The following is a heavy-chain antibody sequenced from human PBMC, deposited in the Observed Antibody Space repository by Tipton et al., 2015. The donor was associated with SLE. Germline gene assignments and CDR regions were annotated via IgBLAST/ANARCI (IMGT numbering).Heavy chain of an antibody. CDR2: IYENGGT. D-gene: IGHD2-8*01. CDR3: ARHLCTNGVCPLDY. J-gene: IGHJ4*02. V-gene: IGHV4-61*09. Sequence: TLSLTCTVSGDSISSGRHYWSWIRRPAGKGLEWIGHIYENGGTTYTPSVGSRFTLSVDTSKNQFSLEVTSLTAADTAVYYCARHLCTNGVCPLDYWGQGIQVTVSS. CDR1: GDSISSGRHY.